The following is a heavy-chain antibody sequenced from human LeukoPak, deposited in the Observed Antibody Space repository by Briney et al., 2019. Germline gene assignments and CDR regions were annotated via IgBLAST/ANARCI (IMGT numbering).Heavy chain of an antibody. CDR3: ASLTSGYSGELYYFDY. CDR1: GFTFSSYG. Sequence: PGGSLRLSCAASGFTFSSYGMHWVRQAPGKGLEWVAFIRYDGSNKYYADSVKGRFTISRDNSKNTLYLQMNSLRAEDTAVYYCASLTSGYSGELYYFDYWGQGTLVTVSS. J-gene: IGHJ4*02. V-gene: IGHV3-30*02. CDR2: IRYDGSNK. D-gene: IGHD3-22*01.